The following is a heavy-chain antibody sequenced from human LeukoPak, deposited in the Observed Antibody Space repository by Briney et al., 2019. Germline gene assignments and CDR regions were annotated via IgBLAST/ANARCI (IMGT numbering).Heavy chain of an antibody. CDR2: LDTYKGDT. CDR1: GYTFINYG. V-gene: IGHV1-18*01. D-gene: IGHD3-16*01. Sequence: ASVKVSCKASGYTFINYGISWLRQAPGQGREGVGWLDTYKGDTNYGQKFKGRVTITTDSSTDTAYVELRSLRPDDTAVYYCAREGLTLALDFWGQGTLVTVSS. J-gene: IGHJ4*02. CDR3: AREGLTLALDF.